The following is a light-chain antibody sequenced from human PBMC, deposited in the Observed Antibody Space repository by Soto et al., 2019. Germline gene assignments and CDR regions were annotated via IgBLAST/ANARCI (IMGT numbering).Light chain of an antibody. J-gene: IGLJ1*01. CDR2: EGS. Sequence: SVLTQPASVSGSPGQSITISCTGTSSDVGSYNLVSWYQQHPGKAPKLMIYEGSKRPSGVSNRFSGSKSGNTASLTISGIQAEEQADYYCCSYAGSRTPYVFGTRTKVTV. V-gene: IGLV2-23*01. CDR1: SSDVGSYNL. CDR3: CSYAGSRTPYV.